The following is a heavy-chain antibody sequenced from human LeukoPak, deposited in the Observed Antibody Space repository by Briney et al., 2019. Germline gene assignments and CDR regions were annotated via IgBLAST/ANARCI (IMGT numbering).Heavy chain of an antibody. D-gene: IGHD3-9*01. CDR3: ARDLRYFDWANYGMDV. V-gene: IGHV1-18*01. CDR1: TSR. Sequence: ASVEVSCKATSRISWVRQAPGQGLEWMGWIGTYGGDTYYAQKYQGRVTMTTDTSTSTAYMELTSLRSDDTAVYYCARDLRYFDWANYGMDVWGQGTTVTVSS. CDR2: IGTYGGDT. J-gene: IGHJ6*02.